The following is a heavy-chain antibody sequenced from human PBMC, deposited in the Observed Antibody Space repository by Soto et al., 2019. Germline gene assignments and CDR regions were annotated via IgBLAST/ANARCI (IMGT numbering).Heavy chain of an antibody. CDR3: AREDVLLWFGELGPLDY. D-gene: IGHD3-10*01. CDR2: IWYDGSNK. CDR1: GFTFSSYG. J-gene: IGHJ4*02. V-gene: IGHV3-33*01. Sequence: QVQLVESGGGVVQPGRSLRLSFAASGFTFSSYGMHWVGQAPGKGLEWVAVIWYDGSNKYYADSVKGRFTISRDNSKNTLYLQMTSLRAEDTAVYYCAREDVLLWFGELGPLDYWGQGTLVTVSS.